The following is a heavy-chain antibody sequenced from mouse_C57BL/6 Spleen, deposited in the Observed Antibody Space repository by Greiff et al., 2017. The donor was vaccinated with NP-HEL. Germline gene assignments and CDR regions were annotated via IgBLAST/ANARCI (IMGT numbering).Heavy chain of an antibody. Sequence: QVHVKQSGPGLVQPSQSLSITCTVSGFSFTSYGVHWVRQSPGKGLEWLGVIWSGGSTDYNAAFISRLSISKNNSKSQVFFKMNSLKADETARYYCDRKEGDGYYFDYWGQGTTLTVSS. J-gene: IGHJ2*01. CDR3: DRKEGDGYYFDY. V-gene: IGHV2-2*01. CDR1: GFSFTSYG. D-gene: IGHD3-3*01. CDR2: IWSGGST.